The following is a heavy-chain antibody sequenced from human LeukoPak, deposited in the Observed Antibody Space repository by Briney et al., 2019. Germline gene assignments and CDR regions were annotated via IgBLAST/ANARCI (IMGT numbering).Heavy chain of an antibody. CDR2: IDPSDSFI. CDR1: GYRFTSHW. V-gene: IGHV5-10-1*01. D-gene: IGHD6-13*01. Sequence: GESLTISCKASGYRFTSHWISWGRQMPGKGLEWMGRIDPSDSFINYNPSFQGHVSISADKSISTAYLQWSSLKASDTAMYYCARLAGAVYYYGMDVWGQGTTVTVSS. CDR3: ARLAGAVYYYGMDV. J-gene: IGHJ6*02.